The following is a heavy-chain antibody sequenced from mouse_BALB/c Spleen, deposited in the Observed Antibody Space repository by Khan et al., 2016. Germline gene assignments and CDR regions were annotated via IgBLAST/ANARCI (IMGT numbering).Heavy chain of an antibody. CDR3: ARDGWGYYAMDY. V-gene: IGHV2-6-7*01. J-gene: IGHJ4*01. CDR1: GFSIIAYG. Sequence: QVQLKESGPGLVAPSQSLSITCTVSGFSIIAYGVNWVRQPPGQGLEWLGMIWGDGSTDYNSALKSRLNITKDNSRSQVFLKMNSLRTDDTAKYXCARDGWGYYAMDYWGQGTSVTVSS. CDR2: IWGDGST. D-gene: IGHD2-2*01.